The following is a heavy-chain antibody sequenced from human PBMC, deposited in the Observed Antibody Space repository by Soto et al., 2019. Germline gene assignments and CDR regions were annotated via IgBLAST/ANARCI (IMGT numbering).Heavy chain of an antibody. V-gene: IGHV3-33*01. Sequence: GGSLRVSCAASGFTFSRYAIHWVRQAPGKGLEWVAAIWGDGSDKKYADSVKGRFTVSRDNSKNTLYLQMNSLRDEDTAVYFCVRSGDCTGTSCHLRGLFDSWGQVPLVTLSP. D-gene: IGHD2-8*02. CDR2: IWGDGSDK. J-gene: IGHJ4*02. CDR1: GFTFSRYA. CDR3: VRSGDCTGTSCHLRGLFDS.